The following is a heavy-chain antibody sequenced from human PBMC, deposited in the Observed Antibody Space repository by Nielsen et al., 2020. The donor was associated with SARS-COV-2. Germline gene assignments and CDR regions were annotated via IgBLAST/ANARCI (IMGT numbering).Heavy chain of an antibody. CDR1: GFPFSSYG. Sequence: GESLKISCAASGFPFSSYGMHWVRQAPGKGLEWVAVISYDGSNKYYADSVKGRFTISRDNSKNTLYLQMNSLRAEDTAVYYCAKDLSAVAGPLDYWGQGTLVTVSS. CDR2: ISYDGSNK. V-gene: IGHV3-30*18. CDR3: AKDLSAVAGPLDY. J-gene: IGHJ4*02. D-gene: IGHD6-19*01.